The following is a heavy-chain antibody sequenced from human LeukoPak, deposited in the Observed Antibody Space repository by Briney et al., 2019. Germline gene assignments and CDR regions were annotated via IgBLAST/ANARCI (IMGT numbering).Heavy chain of an antibody. CDR1: GYTFTSYG. CDR2: ISAYNGNT. CDR3: AKDQGLELQDYYYYMDV. D-gene: IGHD1-7*01. V-gene: IGHV1-18*01. J-gene: IGHJ6*03. Sequence: ASVKVSCKASGYTFTSYGINWVRQAPGQGLEWMGRISAYNGNTNYAQRLQGRVTMTTDTSTSTAYMELRSLRSDDTAVYYCAKDQGLELQDYYYYMDVWGKGTTVTVSS.